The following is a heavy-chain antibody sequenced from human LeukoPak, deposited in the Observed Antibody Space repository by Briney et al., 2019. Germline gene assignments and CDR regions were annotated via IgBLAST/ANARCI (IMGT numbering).Heavy chain of an antibody. CDR3: ARDMGYSGYDYPDDAFDI. CDR1: GGSISSYY. D-gene: IGHD5-12*01. CDR2: IYTSGST. V-gene: IGHV4-4*07. J-gene: IGHJ3*02. Sequence: PSETLSLTCTVSGGSISSYYWSWIRQPAGKGLEWIGRIYTSGSTNYNPSLKSRVTMSVDTSKNQFSLKLRSVTAADTAVYYCARDMGYSGYDYPDDAFDIWGQGTMVTVSS.